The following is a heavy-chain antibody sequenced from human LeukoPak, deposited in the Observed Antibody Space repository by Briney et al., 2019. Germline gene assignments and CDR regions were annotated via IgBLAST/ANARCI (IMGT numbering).Heavy chain of an antibody. J-gene: IGHJ5*02. CDR2: IYYSGST. CDR3: ARQRPYIYVFDP. V-gene: IGHV4-59*08. CDR1: GGSISSYY. Sequence: PSETLSLTCTVSGGSISSYYWSWIRQPPGKGLEWIGYIYYSGSTNYNPSLKSRVTISVDTSKNQSSLKLSSVTAADTAVYYCARQRPYIYVFDPWGQGTLVTVSS. D-gene: IGHD5-18*01.